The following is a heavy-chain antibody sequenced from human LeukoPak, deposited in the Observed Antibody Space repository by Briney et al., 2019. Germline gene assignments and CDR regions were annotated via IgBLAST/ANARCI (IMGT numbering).Heavy chain of an antibody. CDR3: AHPDYRDYYFDY. CDR1: GFSLNTGGVG. V-gene: IGHV2-5*02. CDR2: VHWDDDK. D-gene: IGHD4-17*01. J-gene: IGHJ4*02. Sequence: SGPTLVKPTQTLTLTCTFSGFSLNTGGVGVGWIRQPPGKALEWLALVHWDDDKRYSPSLKTRLTITKDTSKNQVVLKMTNMDPVDTATYYCAHPDYRDYYFDYWGQGILVTVSS.